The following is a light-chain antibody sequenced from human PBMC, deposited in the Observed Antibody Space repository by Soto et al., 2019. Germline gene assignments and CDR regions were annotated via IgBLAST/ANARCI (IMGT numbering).Light chain of an antibody. J-gene: IGLJ1*01. CDR3: QSYDNSLSVYV. CDR2: GNS. V-gene: IGLV1-40*01. CDR1: SSNIGAHYD. Sequence: QPVLTQPPSVSGAPGQRVTISCTGSSSNIGAHYDVHWYQQLPGTAPKLLIYGNSNRPSGVPDRFSGSKSGTSASLAITGLQAEDKADSYCQSYDNSLSVYVFGTGTKLTVL.